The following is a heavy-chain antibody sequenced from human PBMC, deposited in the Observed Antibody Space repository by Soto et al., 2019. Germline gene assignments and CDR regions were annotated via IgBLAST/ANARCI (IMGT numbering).Heavy chain of an antibody. Sequence: PGRSLRLSCAVSGFAVSAHYMDWVRQAPGKGLEWLGRSRDKGNSYSTEYAASVKGRFSISRDESKNSLYLQMNSLNTEDTAVYYCARSGSYRHFDYWGQGTLVTVSS. CDR3: ARSGSYRHFDY. CDR1: GFAVSAHY. D-gene: IGHD3-10*01. J-gene: IGHJ4*02. V-gene: IGHV3-72*01. CDR2: SRDKGNSYST.